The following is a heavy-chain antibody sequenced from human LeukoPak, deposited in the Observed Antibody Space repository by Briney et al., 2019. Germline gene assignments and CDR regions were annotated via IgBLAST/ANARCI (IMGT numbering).Heavy chain of an antibody. D-gene: IGHD3-22*01. CDR3: ARYPYYYDSSGYYYFQPPDY. CDR2: IKQDGSEK. Sequence: GGSLRLSCAASGFTFSSYWMSWVRQAPGKGLEWVANIKQDGSEKYYVDSVKGRFTISRDNAKNSLYLQMNSLRAEDTAVYYCARYPYYYDSSGYYYFQPPDYWGQGTLVTVSS. J-gene: IGHJ4*02. CDR1: GFTFSSYW. V-gene: IGHV3-7*01.